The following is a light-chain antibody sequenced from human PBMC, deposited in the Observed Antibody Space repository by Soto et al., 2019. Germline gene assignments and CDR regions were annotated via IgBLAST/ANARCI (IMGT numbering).Light chain of an antibody. CDR2: DAP. J-gene: IGKJ4*01. V-gene: IGKV3-15*01. CDR3: QQYGTWPPLT. Sequence: DIVMTQSPATLSVSPGEGATLSCRASQSVHSALAWYQQRPGQTPRLLIYDAPTRATGIPDRFSGSGSGTEFTLTISSLQSEDFAIYYCQQYGTWPPLTFGGGTKVEI. CDR1: QSVHSA.